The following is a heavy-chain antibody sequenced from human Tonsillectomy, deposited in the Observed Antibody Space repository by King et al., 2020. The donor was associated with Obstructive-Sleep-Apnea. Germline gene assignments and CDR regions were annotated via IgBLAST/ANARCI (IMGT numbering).Heavy chain of an antibody. J-gene: IGHJ4*02. CDR1: GGSISSGGYY. CDR2: IYYSGNT. CDR3: AGGVRGDTSYDY. V-gene: IGHV4-31*03. D-gene: IGHD3-10*01. Sequence: VQLQESGPGLVKPSQTLSLTCTVSGGSISSGGYYWSWIRQHPGKGLEWIGYIYYSGNTDYNPSLKSRVTISVDTSKNQLSLKLTSVTAADTAVYYCAGGVRGDTSYDYWGQGTLVTVSS.